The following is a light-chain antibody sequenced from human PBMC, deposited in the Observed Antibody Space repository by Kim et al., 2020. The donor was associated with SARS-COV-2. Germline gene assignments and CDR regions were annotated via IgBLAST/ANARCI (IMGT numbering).Light chain of an antibody. V-gene: IGKV3-11*01. Sequence: LPPGKRAPLSCRAGQSFSIYLAWYRQKPGQPPSLLIYDASSRPIGIPDRFSGSGSGTDFTLTIDSLGPEDSATYYCQQRSTWLETFGQGTKVDIK. J-gene: IGKJ1*01. CDR3: QQRSTWLET. CDR1: QSFSIY. CDR2: DAS.